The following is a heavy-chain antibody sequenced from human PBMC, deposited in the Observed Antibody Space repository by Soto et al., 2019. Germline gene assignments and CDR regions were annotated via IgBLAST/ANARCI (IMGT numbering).Heavy chain of an antibody. J-gene: IGHJ4*02. CDR1: GFTFSSYG. D-gene: IGHD5-12*01. CDR3: AKHSSSRDGYKVEPGVFDY. CDR2: ISNDGSKK. V-gene: IGHV3-30*18. Sequence: PRGSLRLSCAASGFTFSSYGMHWVRQAPGKGLEWVAVISNDGSKKYYADSAKGRFTISRDNSKNTLYVQMDSLRAEDAAVYYCAKHSSSRDGYKVEPGVFDYWAKRTL.